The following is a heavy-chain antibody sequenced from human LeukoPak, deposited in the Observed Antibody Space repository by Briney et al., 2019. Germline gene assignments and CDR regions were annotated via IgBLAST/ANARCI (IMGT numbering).Heavy chain of an antibody. Sequence: SETLSLTCTVSGGSISSGDYYWSWIRQPPGKGLEWIGYIYYSGSTYYNPSLKSRVTISVDRSKNQFSLKLSSVTAADTAVYYCARDYGDYDPYYFDYWGQGTLVTVSS. CDR2: IYYSGST. CDR1: GGSISSGDYY. D-gene: IGHD4-17*01. V-gene: IGHV4-30-4*01. J-gene: IGHJ4*02. CDR3: ARDYGDYDPYYFDY.